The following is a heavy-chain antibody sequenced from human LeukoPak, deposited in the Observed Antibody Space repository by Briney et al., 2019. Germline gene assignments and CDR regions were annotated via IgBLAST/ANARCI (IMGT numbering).Heavy chain of an antibody. D-gene: IGHD4-17*01. J-gene: IGHJ5*02. CDR2: IIPIFGTA. CDR3: AREHPSGLRLNWFDP. CDR1: GGTFSSYA. V-gene: IGHV1-69*01. Sequence: SVKVSCKASGGTFSSYAISWVRQAPGQGLEWMGGIIPIFGTANYAQKFQGRVTITADESTSTAYMELSSLRFEDTAVYYCAREHPSGLRLNWFDPWGQGTLVPVSS.